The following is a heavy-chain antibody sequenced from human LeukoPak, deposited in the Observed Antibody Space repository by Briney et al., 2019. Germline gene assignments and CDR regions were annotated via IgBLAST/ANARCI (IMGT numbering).Heavy chain of an antibody. CDR3: ARTVAAVEYYFDF. D-gene: IGHD6-13*01. CDR2: VSGGSRYT. Sequence: LSLTCTVSGASITSYYWSWIRQPPGKGLEWISYVSGGSRYTNYADSVKGRFTISRDNAKNSLFLEMSSLRADDTAVYFCARTVAAVEYYFDFWGQGTQVTVSS. CDR1: GASITSYY. V-gene: IGHV3-11*03. J-gene: IGHJ4*02.